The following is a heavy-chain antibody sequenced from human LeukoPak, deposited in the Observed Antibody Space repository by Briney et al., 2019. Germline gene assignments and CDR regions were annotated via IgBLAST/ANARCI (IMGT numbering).Heavy chain of an antibody. CDR1: GGSISSSRYY. CDR2: ISYSGST. J-gene: IGHJ3*02. V-gene: IGHV4-39*01. D-gene: IGHD4/OR15-4a*01. Sequence: SETLSLTCTVSGGSISSSRYYWGWIRQPPGKGLDWIGCISYSGSTYYNSSLKSRLTISVDTSKNQFSLRLSSVTAADTAVYHCARHSDGGNYHDPFDIWGQGTMATVSS. CDR3: ARHSDGGNYHDPFDI.